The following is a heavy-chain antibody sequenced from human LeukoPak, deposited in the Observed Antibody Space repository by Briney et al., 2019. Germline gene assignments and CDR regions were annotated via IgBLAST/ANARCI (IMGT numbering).Heavy chain of an antibody. D-gene: IGHD3-16*02. CDR2: IIPIFGTA. CDR1: GGTFSSYA. J-gene: IGHJ4*02. V-gene: IGHV1-69*01. Sequence: SVKVSCKASGGTFSSYAINWVRQAPGQGLEWMGGIIPIFGTANYAQKFQGRVTITADESTSTAYMELSSLRSEDTAMYYCATSPMITFGGVIEKKYQLRYYFDYWGQGTLVTVSS. CDR3: ATSPMITFGGVIEKKYQLRYYFDY.